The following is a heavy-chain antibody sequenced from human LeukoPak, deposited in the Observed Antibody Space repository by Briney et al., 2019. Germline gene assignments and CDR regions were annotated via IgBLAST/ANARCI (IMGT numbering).Heavy chain of an antibody. CDR1: GFTFSSYS. D-gene: IGHD6-13*01. V-gene: IGHV3-21*01. CDR3: ARGSGGSSWAFDY. CDR2: ISSSSSYI. J-gene: IGHJ4*02. Sequence: GGSLRLSCAASGFTFSSYSMNWVRQAPGKGLEWVSSISSSSSYIYYADSVKGRFTISRDNAKNSLYLQMNSLRAEDTAAYYCARGSGGSSWAFDYWGQGTLVTVSS.